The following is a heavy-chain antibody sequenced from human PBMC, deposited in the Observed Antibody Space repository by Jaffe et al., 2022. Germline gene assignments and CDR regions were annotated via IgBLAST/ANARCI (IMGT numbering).Heavy chain of an antibody. V-gene: IGHV3-49*03. CDR1: GFTFGDYA. Sequence: EVQLVESGGGLVQPGRSLRLSCTASGFTFGDYAMSWFRQAPGKGLEWVGFIRSKAYGGTTEYAASVKGRFTISRDDSKSIAYLQMNSLKTEDTAVYYCTRDRSSSWSNSPYFDYWGQGTLVTVSS. CDR2: IRSKAYGGTT. J-gene: IGHJ4*02. CDR3: TRDRSSSWSNSPYFDY. D-gene: IGHD6-13*01.